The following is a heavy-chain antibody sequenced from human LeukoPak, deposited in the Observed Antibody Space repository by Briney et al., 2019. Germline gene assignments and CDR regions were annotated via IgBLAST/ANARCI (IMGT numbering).Heavy chain of an antibody. J-gene: IGHJ3*02. Sequence: PSETLSLTCTVSGGSISSSSYYWGWIRQPPGKGLEWIGSIYYSGSTYYNPSLKSRVTMSVDTSKNQFSLKLSSVTAADTAVYYCARVPTYYYDSSGYCDAFDIWGQGTMVTVSS. D-gene: IGHD3-22*01. CDR1: GGSISSSSYY. V-gene: IGHV4-39*07. CDR2: IYYSGST. CDR3: ARVPTYYYDSSGYCDAFDI.